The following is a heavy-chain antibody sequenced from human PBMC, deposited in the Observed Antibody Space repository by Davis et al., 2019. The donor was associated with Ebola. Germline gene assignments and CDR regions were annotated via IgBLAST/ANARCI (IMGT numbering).Heavy chain of an antibody. V-gene: IGHV4-34*01. Sequence: SETLSLTCAVYGGSFRGYYSSWIRQPPGKGLEWIGEISHSGTTNYNPSLKSRRTISMDTSKNQFSLKLRSVTAADTAVYYCARLGRVQDSSWYWFDPWGKGTMVTVSS. CDR3: ARLGRVQDSSWYWFDP. CDR1: GGSFRGYY. J-gene: IGHJ5*02. CDR2: ISHSGTT. D-gene: IGHD6-13*01.